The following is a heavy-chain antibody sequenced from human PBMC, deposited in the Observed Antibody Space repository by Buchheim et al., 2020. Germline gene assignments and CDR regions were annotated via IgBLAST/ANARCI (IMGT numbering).Heavy chain of an antibody. CDR2: ISGSGGST. D-gene: IGHD5-18*01. CDR1: GFTFGTYS. V-gene: IGHV3-23*01. J-gene: IGHJ4*02. Sequence: EVQLLESGGGLVQPGGSLRLSCAASGFTFGTYSMTWVRQAPGKGLEWVSAISGSGGSTYYADSVKGRFTISRDNSENTLYLQMNSLRAEDTAVYHCAKNVDTAMLRPFDYWGQGAL. CDR3: AKNVDTAMLRPFDY.